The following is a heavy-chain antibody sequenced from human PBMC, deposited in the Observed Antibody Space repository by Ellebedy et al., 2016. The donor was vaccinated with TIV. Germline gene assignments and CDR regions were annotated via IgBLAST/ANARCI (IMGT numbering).Heavy chain of an antibody. CDR2: VGIPSSYT. J-gene: IGHJ4*02. Sequence: PGGSLRLSCAASGFSLNVNYMSWVRLAPGKGLESVSTVGIPSSYTSSADSVRGRFTISRDDARSTLYFHMNSLRAEDTAVYYCAKAAFGGVIVFDYWGQGTLVTVSS. CDR3: AKAAFGGVIVFDY. D-gene: IGHD3-16*02. CDR1: GFSLNVNY. V-gene: IGHV3-11*05.